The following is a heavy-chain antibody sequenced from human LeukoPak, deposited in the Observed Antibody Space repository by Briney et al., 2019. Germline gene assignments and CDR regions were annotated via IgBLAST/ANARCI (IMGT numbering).Heavy chain of an antibody. CDR1: GFTFDDYA. J-gene: IGHJ4*02. Sequence: GGSLRLSCAASGFTFDDYAMHWVRQAPGKGLEWVSGISWNSGSIGYADSVKGRFTISRDNAKNSLYLQMNSLRAEDTALYYCAKATLYSSSSESDYWGQGTLVTVSS. V-gene: IGHV3-9*01. D-gene: IGHD6-13*01. CDR2: ISWNSGSI. CDR3: AKATLYSSSSESDY.